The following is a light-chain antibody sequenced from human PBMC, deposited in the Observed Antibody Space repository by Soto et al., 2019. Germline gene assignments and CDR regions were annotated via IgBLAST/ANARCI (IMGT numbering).Light chain of an antibody. V-gene: IGLV2-14*03. CDR2: DVN. J-gene: IGLJ2*01. CDR1: RSDIGAYNF. CDR3: TSWTTSTTMI. Sequence: QYALTQPAFVSGSPGQSITISCTGTRSDIGAYNFVSWYQQHPGEVPKLILYDVNVRPSGVSNRFSGSKSGNTASLTISGLQAEDEADYYCTSWTTSTTMIFGGGTKVTVL.